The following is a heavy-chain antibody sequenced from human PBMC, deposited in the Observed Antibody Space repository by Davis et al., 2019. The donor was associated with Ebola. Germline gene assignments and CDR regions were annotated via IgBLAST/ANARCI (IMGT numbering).Heavy chain of an antibody. CDR2: INSDGSST. J-gene: IGHJ6*02. CDR3: ARDAMVRGGTYYYYYGMDV. CDR1: GFTFSSNS. D-gene: IGHD3-10*01. V-gene: IGHV3-74*01. Sequence: PGGSLRLSCAASGFTFSSNSMNWVRQAPGKGLVWVSCINSDGSSTSYADSVKGRFTISRDNAKNTLYLQMNSLRAEDTAVYYCARDAMVRGGTYYYYYGMDVWGQGTTVTVSS.